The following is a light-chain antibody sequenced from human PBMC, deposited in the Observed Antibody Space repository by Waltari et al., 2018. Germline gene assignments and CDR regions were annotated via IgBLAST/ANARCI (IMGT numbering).Light chain of an antibody. CDR1: QSVSSN. Sequence: ERVMTQSQATLSVSPGERATLSCRASQSVSSNLAWYQQKPGQAPRLLIYGASTKATGIPARFSGSRSGTAFTLTIGCLQSEYFAVTFCQKYNNWPRTFGEGTKVEIK. V-gene: IGKV3-15*01. J-gene: IGKJ1*01. CDR2: GAS. CDR3: QKYNNWPRT.